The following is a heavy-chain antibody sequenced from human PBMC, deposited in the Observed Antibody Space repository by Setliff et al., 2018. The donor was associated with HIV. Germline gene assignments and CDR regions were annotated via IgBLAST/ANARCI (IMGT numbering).Heavy chain of an antibody. V-gene: IGHV1-69*13. CDR3: ARGGLQVVQPHLWFFDL. CDR1: GGTFTSYP. Sequence: ASVKVSCKASGGTFTSYPINWVRQAPGQGLEWVGGIMPIIGTVDYAQKFQGRVTITADEATSTVYMELSSLRSEDTAVYYCARGGLQVVQPHLWFFDLWGRGTLVTVSS. J-gene: IGHJ2*01. CDR2: IMPIIGTV. D-gene: IGHD2-2*01.